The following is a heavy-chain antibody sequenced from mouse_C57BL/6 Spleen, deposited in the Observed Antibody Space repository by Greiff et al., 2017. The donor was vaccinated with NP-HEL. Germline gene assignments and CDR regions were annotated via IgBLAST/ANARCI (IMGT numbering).Heavy chain of an antibody. CDR2: ISYDGSN. J-gene: IGHJ2*01. Sequence: ESGPGLVKPSQSLSLTCSVTGYSITSGYYWNWIRQFPGNKLEWMGYISYDGSNNYNPSLKNRISITRDTSKNQFFLKLNSVTTEDTATYYCARGGDGYYPDYWGQGTTLTVSS. D-gene: IGHD2-3*01. CDR3: ARGGDGYYPDY. V-gene: IGHV3-6*01. CDR1: GYSITSGYY.